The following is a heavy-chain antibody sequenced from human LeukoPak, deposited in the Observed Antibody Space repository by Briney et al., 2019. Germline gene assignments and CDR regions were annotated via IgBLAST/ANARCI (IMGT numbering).Heavy chain of an antibody. V-gene: IGHV4-61*02. CDR3: ARDRGGDSFDI. CDR2: IHTSGNT. J-gene: IGHJ3*02. D-gene: IGHD2-21*01. Sequence: SQTLSLSCTVSGGSVSSGNFYWTWIRQPAGNQLEWIGRIHTSGNTNHNPSLWSRVTISTDTSKNQFSLTLNFVTAADTAVYYCARDRGGDSFDIWGQGTTVTVSS. CDR1: GGSVSSGNFY.